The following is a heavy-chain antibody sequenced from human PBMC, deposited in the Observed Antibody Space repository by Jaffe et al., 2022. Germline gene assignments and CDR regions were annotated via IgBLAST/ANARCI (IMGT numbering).Heavy chain of an antibody. D-gene: IGHD3-16*02. J-gene: IGHJ6*03. Sequence: QVQLVESGGGVVQPGRSLRLSCAASGFTFSSYGMHWVRQAPGKGLEWVAVISYDGSNKYYADSVKGRFTISRDNSKNTLYLQMNSLRAEDTAVYYCAKDGRDYIWGSYRPHYYYYYMDVWGKGTTVTVSS. CDR1: GFTFSSYG. CDR2: ISYDGSNK. V-gene: IGHV3-30*18. CDR3: AKDGRDYIWGSYRPHYYYYYMDV.